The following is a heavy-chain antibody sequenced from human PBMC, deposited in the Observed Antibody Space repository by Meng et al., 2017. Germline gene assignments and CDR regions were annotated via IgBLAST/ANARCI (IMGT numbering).Heavy chain of an antibody. CDR2: IYWDDDK. CDR1: WFLLSTSGWC. CDR3: AHRRGDSREGWFDP. Sequence: QITLKLPRPTLVKPPQTPTVAFNFSWFLLSTSGWCLGWIRQPPGQALELLALIYWDDDKRYSPSLKSRLTITKDTSKNQVVLTMTNMDPVDTATYYCAHRRGDSREGWFDPWGQGTLVTVSS. D-gene: IGHD2-21*02. V-gene: IGHV2-5*02. J-gene: IGHJ5*02.